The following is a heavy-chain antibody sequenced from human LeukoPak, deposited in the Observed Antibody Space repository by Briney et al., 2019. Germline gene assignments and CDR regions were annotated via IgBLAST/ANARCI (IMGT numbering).Heavy chain of an antibody. CDR3: ARFGRRHYLNWFDP. D-gene: IGHD3-10*01. CDR1: GGSISSGSYD. J-gene: IGHJ5*02. Sequence: SETLSLTCTVSGGSISSGSYDWYWIRQPAGKGLEWIGHLYTSGSMSYNPSLKSRVTISVDTSKNQFSLKLSSVTAADTAVYYCARFGRRHYLNWFDPWGQGTLVTVSS. V-gene: IGHV4-61*09. CDR2: LYTSGSM.